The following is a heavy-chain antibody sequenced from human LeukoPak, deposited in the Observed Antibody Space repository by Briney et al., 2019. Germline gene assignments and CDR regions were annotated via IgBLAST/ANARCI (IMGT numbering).Heavy chain of an antibody. CDR1: GFTFSSYS. D-gene: IGHD4/OR15-4a*01. J-gene: IGHJ4*02. CDR3: ARRAGAYSHPYDY. V-gene: IGHV3-53*01. CDR2: IFSST. Sequence: PGGSLRLSCAAYGFTFSSYSMNWVRQAPGKGLEWVSFIFSSTHYSDSVKGRFTISRDNSKNTLYLQMNSLRAEDTAVYYCARRAGAYSHPYDYWGQGTLVTVSS.